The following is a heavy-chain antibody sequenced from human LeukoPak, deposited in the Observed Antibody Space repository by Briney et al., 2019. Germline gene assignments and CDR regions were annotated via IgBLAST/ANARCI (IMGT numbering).Heavy chain of an antibody. V-gene: IGHV3-21*01. CDR2: ISSSSSYI. Sequence: GGPLRLSCAASGFTFSSYSMNWVRQAPGKGLEWVSSISSSSSYIYYADSVKSRFTISRDNAKNSLYLQMNSLRAEDTAVYYCARDLTVADHFDYWGQGTLVTVSS. CDR1: GFTFSSYS. D-gene: IGHD6-19*01. J-gene: IGHJ4*02. CDR3: ARDLTVADHFDY.